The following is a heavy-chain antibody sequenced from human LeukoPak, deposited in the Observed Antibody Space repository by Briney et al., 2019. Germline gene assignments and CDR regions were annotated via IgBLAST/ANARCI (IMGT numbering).Heavy chain of an antibody. CDR1: GYTFTSYD. J-gene: IGHJ6*02. D-gene: IGHD6-6*01. V-gene: IGHV1-2*02. CDR3: ARDKQLVRYYYYGMDV. CDR2: INPNSGGT. Sequence: ASVKVSCKASGYTFTSYDINWVRQATGQGLEWMGWINPNSGGTNYAQKFQGRVTMTRDTSISTAYMELSRLRSDDTAVYYCARDKQLVRYYYYGMDVWGQGTTVTVSS.